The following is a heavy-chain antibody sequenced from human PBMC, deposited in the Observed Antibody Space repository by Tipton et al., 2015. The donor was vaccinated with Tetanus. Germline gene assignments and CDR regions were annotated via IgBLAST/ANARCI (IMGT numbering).Heavy chain of an antibody. V-gene: IGHV4-34*01. CDR1: GGSFSGYY. CDR2: INHSGST. Sequence: TLSLTCAVYGGSFSGYYWSWIRQPPGKGLEWIGEINHSGSTNYNPSLKSRVTISVDTSKNQFSLKLSSVTAADTAVYYCARGLSSDIVVVVAANSRYYFDYWGQGTLVTVSS. CDR3: ARGLSSDIVVVVAANSRYYFDY. D-gene: IGHD2-15*01. J-gene: IGHJ4*02.